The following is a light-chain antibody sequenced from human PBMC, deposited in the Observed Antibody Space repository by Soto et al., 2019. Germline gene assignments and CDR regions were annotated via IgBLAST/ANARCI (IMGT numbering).Light chain of an antibody. CDR2: DVN. CDR3: SSYTGSTTLV. Sequence: QSALTQPASVSGSPGQSITISCTGNSSDVGAYDYVCWYQQYPGKAPKLMIYDVNRRPSGVSNRFSGSKSANTASLTISGLQAEDEADYFCSSYTGSTTLVFGGGTKLTVL. CDR1: SSDVGAYDY. J-gene: IGLJ2*01. V-gene: IGLV2-14*03.